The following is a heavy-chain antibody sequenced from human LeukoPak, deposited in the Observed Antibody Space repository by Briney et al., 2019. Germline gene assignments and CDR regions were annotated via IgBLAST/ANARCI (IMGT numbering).Heavy chain of an antibody. J-gene: IGHJ4*02. CDR2: THRSGDT. CDR3: ATRDQSRTYMAPPDY. Sequence: SGTLSLTYAVCGVSISSDNWWTWVRQPPGKGLEWIGETHRSGDTKYNPSLRGRATISMDNSKNHLSLNLFSVTAADTAMYYCATRDQSRTYMAPPDYWGQGTLVTVSS. CDR1: GVSISSDNW. D-gene: IGHD5-24*01. V-gene: IGHV4-4*02.